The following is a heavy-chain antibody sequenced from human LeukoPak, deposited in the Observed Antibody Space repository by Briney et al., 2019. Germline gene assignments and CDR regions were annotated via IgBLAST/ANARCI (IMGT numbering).Heavy chain of an antibody. Sequence: SQTLSLTCAISGDSVSSNSAAWNWIRQSPSRGLEWLGRTYYRSKWYNDYAVSVKSRITINPDTSKNQFSLQLNSVTPEDTAVYYCARDGVWFGELSYYYYGVDVWGQGTTVTVSS. CDR3: ARDGVWFGELSYYYYGVDV. CDR2: TYYRSKWYN. J-gene: IGHJ6*02. V-gene: IGHV6-1*01. CDR1: GDSVSSNSAA. D-gene: IGHD3-10*01.